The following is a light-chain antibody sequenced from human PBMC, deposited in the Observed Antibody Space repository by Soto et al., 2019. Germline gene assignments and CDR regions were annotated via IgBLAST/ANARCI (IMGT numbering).Light chain of an antibody. V-gene: IGKV1-5*01. CDR2: DAS. CDR1: QSISSW. CDR3: QHYNSYSLIT. J-gene: IGKJ5*01. Sequence: DIQLTQSASTLSASLGDRVTITCGASQSISSWLAWYQHKPAKAPKLLVYDASSLESGVPSRFSGSGSGTEFTLTISSLQPADLAAYYCQHYNSYSLITFGQGTRLEIK.